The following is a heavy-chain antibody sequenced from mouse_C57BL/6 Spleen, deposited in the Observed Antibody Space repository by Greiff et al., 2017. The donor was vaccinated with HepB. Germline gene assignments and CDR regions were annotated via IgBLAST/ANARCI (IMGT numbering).Heavy chain of an antibody. Sequence: QVQLKESGAELVKPGASVKLSCKASGYTFTEYTIHWVKQRSGQGLEWIGWFYPGSGSIKYNEKFKDKATLTADKSSSTVYMELSRLTSEDSAVYFCARHEGTYYYGSSPYAMDYWGQGTSVTVSS. J-gene: IGHJ4*01. V-gene: IGHV1-62-2*01. CDR2: FYPGSGSI. CDR3: ARHEGTYYYGSSPYAMDY. D-gene: IGHD1-1*01. CDR1: GYTFTEYT.